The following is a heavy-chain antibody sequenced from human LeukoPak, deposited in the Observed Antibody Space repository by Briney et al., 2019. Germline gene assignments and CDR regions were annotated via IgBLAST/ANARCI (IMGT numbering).Heavy chain of an antibody. Sequence: PSATLSLTCAVYGGSFSGYYWSWIRQPPGKGLEWIGEINHSGSTNYNPSLESRVTISVDTSKNQFSLKLSSVTAADTAVYYCARGSAAAGTGYWGQGTLVTVSS. D-gene: IGHD6-13*01. CDR3: ARGSAAAGTGY. CDR1: GGSFSGYY. CDR2: INHSGST. J-gene: IGHJ4*02. V-gene: IGHV4-34*01.